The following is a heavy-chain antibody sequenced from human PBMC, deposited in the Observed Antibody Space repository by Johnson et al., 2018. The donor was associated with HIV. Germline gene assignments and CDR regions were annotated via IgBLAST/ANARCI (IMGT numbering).Heavy chain of an antibody. Sequence: MQLVESGGGVVRPWGSLRLSCAASGFRFDDYGMSWVRQAPGKGLEWVSGIDWNGGRQGYVDSVKGRFTISRDNAKNSLYMEMNSLRAEDTAVYYCARQLKYYYDSSGYYYLSSAAFDIWGQGTMVTVSS. CDR3: ARQLKYYYDSSGYYYLSSAAFDI. CDR1: GFRFDDYG. CDR2: IDWNGGRQ. J-gene: IGHJ3*02. D-gene: IGHD3-22*01. V-gene: IGHV3-20*04.